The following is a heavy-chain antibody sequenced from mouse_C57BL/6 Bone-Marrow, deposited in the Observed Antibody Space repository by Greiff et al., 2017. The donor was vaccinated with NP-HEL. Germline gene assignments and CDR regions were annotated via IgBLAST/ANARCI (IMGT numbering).Heavy chain of an antibody. V-gene: IGHV1-59*01. D-gene: IGHD1-1*02. Sequence: VQLQQPGAELVRPGTSVKLSCKASGYTFTSYWMHWVKQRPGQGLEWIGVIDPSDSYTNYNQKFKGKATLTVDTSSSTAYMQLSSLTSEDSAVYYCAREKDYGFDYWGKGTTLTVSS. J-gene: IGHJ2*01. CDR3: AREKDYGFDY. CDR1: GYTFTSYW. CDR2: IDPSDSYT.